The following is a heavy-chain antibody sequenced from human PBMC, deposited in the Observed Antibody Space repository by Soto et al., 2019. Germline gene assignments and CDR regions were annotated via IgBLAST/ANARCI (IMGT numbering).Heavy chain of an antibody. J-gene: IGHJ4*02. V-gene: IGHV1-69*01. Sequence: QVQLVQSGAEVKKPGSSVKVSCKASGGTFSSYAISWVRQAPGQGLEWMGGIIPIFGTANYAQKFQGRVKITADESTSTAYMELRSLRSEDTAVYYCAISRIAVAGTLNYFDYWGQGTLVTVSS. CDR3: AISRIAVAGTLNYFDY. CDR2: IIPIFGTA. CDR1: GGTFSSYA. D-gene: IGHD6-19*01.